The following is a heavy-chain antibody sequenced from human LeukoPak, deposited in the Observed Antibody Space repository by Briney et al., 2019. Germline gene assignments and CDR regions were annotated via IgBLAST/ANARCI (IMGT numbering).Heavy chain of an antibody. Sequence: GASLQISCKGSGYRFTSYWIGWVRQLPAKGLEWMGIIYPGDSDTRYSPSFQGQVTISADKSISTAYLQWSSLKASDTAMYYCARPRVAVAGPNWYFDLWGRGTLVTVSS. J-gene: IGHJ2*01. D-gene: IGHD6-19*01. V-gene: IGHV5-51*01. CDR3: ARPRVAVAGPNWYFDL. CDR1: GYRFTSYW. CDR2: IYPGDSDT.